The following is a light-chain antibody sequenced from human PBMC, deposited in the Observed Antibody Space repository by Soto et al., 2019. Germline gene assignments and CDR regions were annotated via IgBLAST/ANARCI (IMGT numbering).Light chain of an antibody. V-gene: IGKV3-20*01. J-gene: IGKJ5*01. CDR1: HIVSSSY. Sequence: EIVLTQSPGILSLSPGERAPLSCRASHIVSSSYLAWYQQKPGQAPRLLIYGTSSRATGIPDRFSGSGSGTDFTLTISRLEPEDFAVYYCQQYGSSHSITFGQGTRL. CDR3: QQYGSSHSIT. CDR2: GTS.